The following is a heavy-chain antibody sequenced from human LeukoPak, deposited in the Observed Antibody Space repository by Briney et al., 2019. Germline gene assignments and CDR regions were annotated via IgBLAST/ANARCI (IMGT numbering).Heavy chain of an antibody. Sequence: PGGSLRLSCAASGFTFSSYAMSWVRQAPGKGLEWVSAISGSGGSTYYADSVRGRFTISRDNSKNTLYLQMNSLRAEDTAVYYCATISSYYDFLTWGQGTTVTVSS. CDR2: ISGSGGST. CDR3: ATISSYYDFLT. V-gene: IGHV3-23*01. CDR1: GFTFSSYA. J-gene: IGHJ6*02. D-gene: IGHD3-9*01.